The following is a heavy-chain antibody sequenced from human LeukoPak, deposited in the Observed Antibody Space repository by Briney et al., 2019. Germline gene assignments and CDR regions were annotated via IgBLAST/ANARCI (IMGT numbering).Heavy chain of an antibody. CDR1: GFTVSSNY. CDR3: ARAMSGYSYGDHDAFDI. V-gene: IGHV3-66*01. J-gene: IGHJ3*02. CDR2: IYSGGST. D-gene: IGHD5-18*01. Sequence: GGSLRLSCAASGFTVSSNYMSWVRQAPGKGLEWVSVIYSGGSTYYADSVKGRFTISRDNSKNTLYLQMNSLRAEDTAVYYCARAMSGYSYGDHDAFDIWGQGTMVTVSS.